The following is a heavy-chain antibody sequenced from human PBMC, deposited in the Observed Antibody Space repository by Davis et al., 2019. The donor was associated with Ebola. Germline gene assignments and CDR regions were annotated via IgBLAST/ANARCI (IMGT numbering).Heavy chain of an antibody. CDR2: IWYDGSNK. D-gene: IGHD1-26*01. J-gene: IGHJ4*02. CDR1: GFTFSSYA. CDR3: ARGQQWELLLDY. V-gene: IGHV3-33*08. Sequence: GGSLRLSCAASGFTFSSYAMHWVRQAPGKGLEWVAVIWYDGSNKYYADSVKGRFTISRDNSKNTLYLQMNSLRAEDTAVYYCARGQQWELLLDYWGQGTLVTVSS.